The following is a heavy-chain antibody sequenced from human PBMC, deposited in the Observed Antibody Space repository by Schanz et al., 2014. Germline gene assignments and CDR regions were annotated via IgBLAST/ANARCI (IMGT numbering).Heavy chain of an antibody. CDR1: GFTFSDSW. D-gene: IGHD3-16*01. V-gene: IGHV3-30*03. Sequence: VQLVESGGGLVQPGGSLRLSCAASGFTFSDSWMTWVRQAPGKGLEKVAVTSTDGTKTYYAASVRGRFTISRDNSKNTVYLQMNSLRSEDTAVYYCTRDRGALINHNDALDLWGQGTMVSVSS. CDR2: TSTDGTKT. J-gene: IGHJ3*01. CDR3: TRDRGALINHNDALDL.